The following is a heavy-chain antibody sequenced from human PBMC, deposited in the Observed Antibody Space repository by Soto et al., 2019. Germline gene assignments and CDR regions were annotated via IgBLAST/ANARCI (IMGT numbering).Heavy chain of an antibody. CDR1: GFTFSSYA. CDR3: AKQAKGVRREGVFGC. D-gene: IGHD1-26*01. J-gene: IGHJ4*02. CDR2: ISGSGGST. Sequence: GGSLRLSCAASGFTFSSYAMSWVRQAPGKGLEWVSAISGSGGSTYYADSVKGRFTISRDNTKNTLYLQMNSLRAEDTAVYYCAKQAKGVRREGVFGCWGQGTLVTVSS. V-gene: IGHV3-23*01.